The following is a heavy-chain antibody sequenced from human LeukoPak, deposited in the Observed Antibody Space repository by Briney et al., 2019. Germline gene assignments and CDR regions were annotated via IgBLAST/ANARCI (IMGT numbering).Heavy chain of an antibody. D-gene: IGHD6-13*01. Sequence: ASVKVSCKASGYTFTSYGISWVRQAPGQGLEWMGWINTNTGNPTYAQGFTGRFVFSLDTSVSTAYLQTSSLKAEDTAVYYCARDSSSWYGLDYFDYWGQGTLVTVSS. V-gene: IGHV7-4-1*02. CDR1: GYTFTSYG. CDR3: ARDSSSWYGLDYFDY. CDR2: INTNTGNP. J-gene: IGHJ4*02.